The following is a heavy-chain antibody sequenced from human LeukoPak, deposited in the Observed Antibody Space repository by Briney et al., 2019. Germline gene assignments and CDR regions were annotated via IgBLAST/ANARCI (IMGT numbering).Heavy chain of an antibody. D-gene: IGHD3-22*01. CDR1: GFTFSGSA. V-gene: IGHV3-73*01. Sequence: GGSLRLSCAASGFTFSGSAMHWVRQASGKGLEWVGRIRSKANSYATAYAASVKGRFTISRDNSKNTAYLQMNSLKTEDTAVYYCTRPTYYYDSSGYYHDYWGQGTLVTVSS. J-gene: IGHJ4*02. CDR2: IRSKANSYAT. CDR3: TRPTYYYDSSGYYHDY.